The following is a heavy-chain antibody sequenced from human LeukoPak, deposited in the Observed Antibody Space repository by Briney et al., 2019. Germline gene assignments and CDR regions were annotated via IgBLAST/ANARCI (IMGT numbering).Heavy chain of an antibody. CDR2: ISGSGGRT. Sequence: GGSLRLSCAASGFPFSNYHMRWVRQAPGRGLEWVSDISGSGGRTYYADCVKGRFTVSRDNSKNTLYLQMDSLRAEDTAEYYCAKMGANPMRYYYDSSGYYYRDYWGQGTLVTVSS. J-gene: IGHJ4*02. D-gene: IGHD3-22*01. CDR1: GFPFSNYH. CDR3: AKMGANPMRYYYDSSGYYYRDY. V-gene: IGHV3-23*01.